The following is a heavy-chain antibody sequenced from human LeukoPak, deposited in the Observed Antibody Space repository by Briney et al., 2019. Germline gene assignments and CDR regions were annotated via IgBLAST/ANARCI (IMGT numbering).Heavy chain of an antibody. Sequence: PGGSLRLSCAASGFTFSTYNMHWVRQAPGKGLEWVAFIQNDGNNKYYAESVKSRFTISRDNSKNTLYLQMNSLRAEDTAVYYCARGDRGFDYWGQGTLVTVSS. CDR1: GFTFSTYN. V-gene: IGHV3-30*02. CDR2: IQNDGNNK. CDR3: ARGDRGFDY. J-gene: IGHJ4*02.